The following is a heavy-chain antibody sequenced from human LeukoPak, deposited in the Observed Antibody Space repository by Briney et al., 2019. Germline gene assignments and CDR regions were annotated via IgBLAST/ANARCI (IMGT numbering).Heavy chain of an antibody. CDR1: GFTVSSNY. D-gene: IGHD3-9*01. V-gene: IGHV3-23*01. Sequence: RPGGSLRLSCAASGFTVSSNYMSWVRRAPGKGLEWVSAISGSGGSTYYADSVKGRFTISRDNSKNTLYLQMNSLRAEDTAVYYCAKVDWVQYYDILTGYYVYWGQGTLVTVSS. CDR3: AKVDWVQYYDILTGYYVY. CDR2: ISGSGGST. J-gene: IGHJ4*02.